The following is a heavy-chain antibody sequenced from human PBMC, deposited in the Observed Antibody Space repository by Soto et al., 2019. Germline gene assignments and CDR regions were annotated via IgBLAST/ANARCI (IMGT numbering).Heavy chain of an antibody. D-gene: IGHD3-10*01. J-gene: IGHJ4*02. CDR1: EFTVSSNY. Sequence: GGSLRLSCAASEFTVSSNYMTWVRQAPGKGLEWVSVIYSGGNTYYEDSVKGRFTISRDNSKNTLYLQMSSLRAEDTAVYYCARVGRYYGSGRYYFDYWGQGTLVTVSS. V-gene: IGHV3-66*01. CDR2: IYSGGNT. CDR3: ARVGRYYGSGRYYFDY.